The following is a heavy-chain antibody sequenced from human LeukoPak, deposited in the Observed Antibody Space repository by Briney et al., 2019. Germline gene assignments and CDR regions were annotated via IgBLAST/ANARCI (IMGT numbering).Heavy chain of an antibody. J-gene: IGHJ6*03. CDR2: IKQDGSEK. Sequence: GGSLRLSCVASGFTFNTYWVNWVRQAPGKGLEWVAHIKQDGSEKYYVDSVKGRFTVSRDNAKRSLYLQVSSLRAEDTAVYYCARGGKIAGYYYFYMDVWGKGTTVIVSS. CDR1: GFTFNTYW. V-gene: IGHV3-7*01. D-gene: IGHD2/OR15-2a*01. CDR3: ARGGKIAGYYYFYMDV.